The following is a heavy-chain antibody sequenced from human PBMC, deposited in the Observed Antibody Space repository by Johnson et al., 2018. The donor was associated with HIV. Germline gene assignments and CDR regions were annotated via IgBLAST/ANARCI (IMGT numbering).Heavy chain of an antibody. D-gene: IGHD3-10*01. J-gene: IGHJ3*02. Sequence: VQLVESGGDLVQPGGSLRVSCVVSEFTFTRYAMNWVRQAPGKGLEWVANIKQGGSEKYYVDSVKGRCTISRDNVRNSLYLQMNSLRAEDTAVYYCAKPYYGSGDDAFDIWGQGTLVTVSS. CDR2: IKQGGSEK. CDR3: AKPYYGSGDDAFDI. V-gene: IGHV3-7*01. CDR1: EFTFTRYA.